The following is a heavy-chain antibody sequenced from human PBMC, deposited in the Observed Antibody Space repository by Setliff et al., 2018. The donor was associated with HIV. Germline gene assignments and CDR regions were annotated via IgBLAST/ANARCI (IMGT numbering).Heavy chain of an antibody. CDR2: IKQDGSEE. CDR1: GFTFSTYW. Sequence: LRLSCAASGFTFSTYWMIWVRQAPGKGLEWVAKIKQDGSEEYYVDSVKGRFTISRDNAKDSVYLEINGLRVDDTAVYYCARDRHYYDGTGYWYFDLWGRGTLVTVSS. D-gene: IGHD3-22*01. V-gene: IGHV3-7*01. J-gene: IGHJ2*01. CDR3: ARDRHYYDGTGYWYFDL.